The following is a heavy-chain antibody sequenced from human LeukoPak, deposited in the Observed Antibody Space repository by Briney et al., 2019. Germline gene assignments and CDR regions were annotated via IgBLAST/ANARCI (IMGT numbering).Heavy chain of an antibody. J-gene: IGHJ5*02. CDR1: GYTFTSYG. Sequence: ASVKVSCKASGYTFTSYGISWVRQAPGQGLEWMGWISAYNGNTSYAQKLQGRVAMTTDTSTSTAYMELSSLRSEDTAVYYCATEESTMAVRWFDPWGQGTLVTVSS. CDR3: ATEESTMAVRWFDP. V-gene: IGHV1-18*01. D-gene: IGHD3-10*01. CDR2: ISAYNGNT.